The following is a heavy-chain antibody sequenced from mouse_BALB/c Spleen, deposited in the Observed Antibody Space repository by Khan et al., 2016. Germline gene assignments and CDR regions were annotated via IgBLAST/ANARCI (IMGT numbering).Heavy chain of an antibody. CDR3: ARGGIRYSSSAY. CDR2: IYPGDGDT. CDR1: GYTFTSYW. Sequence: QVQLQQSGAELARPGASVKLSCKASGYTFTSYWMQWVKQRPGQGLEWIGTIYPGDGDTRYTQKFKGKATLTADKSSSTAYMQLSSLASEDFAVYYCARGGIRYSSSAYWGQGTLVTVSA. J-gene: IGHJ3*01. V-gene: IGHV1-87*01.